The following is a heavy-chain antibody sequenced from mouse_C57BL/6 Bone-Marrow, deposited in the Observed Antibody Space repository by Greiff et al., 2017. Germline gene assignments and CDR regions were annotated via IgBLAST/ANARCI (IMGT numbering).Heavy chain of an antibody. CDR3: ARKSGTPDV. CDR2: IYPGDGDT. CDR1: GYAFSSYW. D-gene: IGHD3-3*01. V-gene: IGHV1-80*01. Sequence: QVQLQQSGAELVKPGASVKISCKASGYAFSSYWMTWVKQRPGKGLEWIGQIYPGDGDTNYNGKFKGKATLTADKSSSTAYMQLSSLTSEDSAVYFCARKSGTPDVWGTGTTVTVSS. J-gene: IGHJ1*03.